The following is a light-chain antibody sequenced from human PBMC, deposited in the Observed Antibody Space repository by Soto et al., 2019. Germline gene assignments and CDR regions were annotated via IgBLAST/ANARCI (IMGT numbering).Light chain of an antibody. Sequence: EIVMTQSPATLSVSPGESATLSCRASQRVGTNLAWYQQKPGQAPRRLIYGASTRTTGIPARFSGSGSGTEFTLTISSLQSEDFVVYYCQQYNEWWTFGQGTKVEIK. CDR2: GAS. V-gene: IGKV3-15*01. CDR1: QRVGTN. J-gene: IGKJ1*01. CDR3: QQYNEWWT.